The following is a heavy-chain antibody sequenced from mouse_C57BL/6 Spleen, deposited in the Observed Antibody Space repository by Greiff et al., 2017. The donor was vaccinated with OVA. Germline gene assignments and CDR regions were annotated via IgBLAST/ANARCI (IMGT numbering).Heavy chain of an antibody. CDR1: GYAFSSYW. Sequence: VKLVESGAELVKPGASVKISCKASGYAFSSYWMNWVKQRPGKGPEWIGQIYPGDGDTNYNGKFKGKATLTADKSSSTAYMQLSSLTSEDSAVYFCATGDFTSGFAYWGQGTLVTVSA. CDR3: ATGDFTSGFAY. CDR2: IYPGDGDT. D-gene: IGHD1-1*01. V-gene: IGHV1-80*01. J-gene: IGHJ3*01.